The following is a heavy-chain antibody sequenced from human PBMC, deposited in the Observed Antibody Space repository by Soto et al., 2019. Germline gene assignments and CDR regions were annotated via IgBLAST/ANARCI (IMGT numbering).Heavy chain of an antibody. Sequence: PGGSLRLSCAASGFTFSSYWMSWVRQAPGKGLEWVANIKQDGSEKYYVDSVKGRFTISRDNAKNSLYLQMNSLRAEDTAVYDCARDRMDTAIPYYYYGMDVWGQGTTVTVSS. J-gene: IGHJ6*02. CDR2: IKQDGSEK. CDR1: GFTFSSYW. V-gene: IGHV3-7*01. CDR3: ARDRMDTAIPYYYYGMDV. D-gene: IGHD5-18*01.